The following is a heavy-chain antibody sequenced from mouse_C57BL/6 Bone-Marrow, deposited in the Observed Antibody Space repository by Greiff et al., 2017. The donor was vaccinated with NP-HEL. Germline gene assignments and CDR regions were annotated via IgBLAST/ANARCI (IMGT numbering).Heavy chain of an antibody. CDR2: IDPSDSYT. CDR1: GYTFTSYW. V-gene: IGHV1-69*01. J-gene: IGHJ2*01. Sequence: QVQLQQPGAELVMPGASVKLSCTASGYTFTSYWLHWVTQRPGQGLEWIGEIDPSDSYTTYTQKFKGKSTLTVDKSSSTAYMQRSSLTSEDSAVYYCARTAQAYFDYWGQGTTLTVSS. D-gene: IGHD3-2*02. CDR3: ARTAQAYFDY.